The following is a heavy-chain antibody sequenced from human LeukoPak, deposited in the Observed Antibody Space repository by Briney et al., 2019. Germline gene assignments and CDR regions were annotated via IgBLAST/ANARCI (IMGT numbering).Heavy chain of an antibody. CDR3: AGGNFYDSRGHPYHFHL. Sequence: SGALSHTCTVPVGSISSYYWSWIRQPPGKGLEWVGHIYYSEKINYNSSLQCRGTLSEATSKHQFPFMFTCATAEDRAVCYGAGGNFYDSRGHPYHFHLGGQGTLLSLS. D-gene: IGHD3-22*01. J-gene: IGHJ4*02. V-gene: IGHV4-59*01. CDR2: IYYSEKI. CDR1: VGSISSYY.